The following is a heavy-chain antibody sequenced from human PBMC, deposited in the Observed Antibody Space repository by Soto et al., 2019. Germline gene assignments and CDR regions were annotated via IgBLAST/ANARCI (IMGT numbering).Heavy chain of an antibody. Sequence: SETLSLTCAVSGGSISSSNWWSWVRQPPGKGLEWIGEIYHSGSTNYNPSLKSRVTISVDKSKNQFSLKLSSVTAADTAVYYCARGPYYDSSGQKSYYFDYWGQGTLVTVSS. D-gene: IGHD3-22*01. CDR2: IYHSGST. CDR1: GGSISSSNW. J-gene: IGHJ4*02. V-gene: IGHV4-4*02. CDR3: ARGPYYDSSGQKSYYFDY.